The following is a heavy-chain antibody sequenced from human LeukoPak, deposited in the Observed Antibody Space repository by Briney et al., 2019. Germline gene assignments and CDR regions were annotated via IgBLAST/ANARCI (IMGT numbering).Heavy chain of an antibody. CDR1: GFTFSNAW. J-gene: IGHJ4*02. D-gene: IGHD3-3*01. CDR3: SSTTTFGIIIMSY. CDR2: IKSSIAGGTT. Sequence: GGSLRLSCAASGFTFSNAWMNWVRQAPGKGLEWVGRIKSSIAGGTTDYAAPATGRFTISRDDSKNTLCLQMNSLKTEDTAVYYCSSTTTFGIIIMSYWGQETLVSVSS. V-gene: IGHV3-15*01.